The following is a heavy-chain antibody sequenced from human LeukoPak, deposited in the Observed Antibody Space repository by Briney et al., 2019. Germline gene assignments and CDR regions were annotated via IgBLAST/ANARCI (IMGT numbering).Heavy chain of an antibody. D-gene: IGHD2-2*02. V-gene: IGHV3-7*01. J-gene: IGHJ4*02. CDR3: AREWLGYCSSTSCYNIPDRLPPEVDY. CDR2: IKQCGSGK. Sequence: GVPLRLSCAASGFTFSSFWMSWVRRAPGKGLEWVTNIKQCGSGKYYVDSVKGRFIISRDKAKNSLYLQMNRLRAGDTAVYYCAREWLGYCSSTSCYNIPDRLPPEVDYWGQGTLVTVSS. CDR1: GFTFSSFW.